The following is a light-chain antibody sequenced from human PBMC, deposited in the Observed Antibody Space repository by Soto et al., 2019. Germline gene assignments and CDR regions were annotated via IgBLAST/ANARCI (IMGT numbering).Light chain of an antibody. V-gene: IGKV3-15*01. CDR3: QQYDKWPYT. CDR1: QSVGSN. Sequence: EIVLTQSPATLSVSPGERDTLSCRTSQSVGSNLAWYQQKPGQAPRLLIYGAFIRAPGFPVTFRGTGSGSEFTLTISSLQSEDGALYYCQQYDKWPYTFGQGTHLEIK. CDR2: GAF. J-gene: IGKJ2*01.